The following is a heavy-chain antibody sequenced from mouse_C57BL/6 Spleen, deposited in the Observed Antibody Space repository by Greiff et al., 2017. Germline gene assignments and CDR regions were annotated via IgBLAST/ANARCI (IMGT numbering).Heavy chain of an antibody. D-gene: IGHD2-5*01. CDR3: ARSVYSNLAGFAY. V-gene: IGHV1-64*01. Sequence: QVQLQQPGAELVKPGASVKLSCKASGYTFTSYWMHWVKQRPGQGLEWIGMIHPNSGSTNYNEKFKSKATLTVDKSSSTAYMQLSSLTSEAAAVYDCARSVYSNLAGFAYWGQGTLVTVSA. CDR1: GYTFTSYW. CDR2: IHPNSGST. J-gene: IGHJ3*01.